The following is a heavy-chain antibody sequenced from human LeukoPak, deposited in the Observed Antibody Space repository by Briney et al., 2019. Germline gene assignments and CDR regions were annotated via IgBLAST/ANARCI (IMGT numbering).Heavy chain of an antibody. J-gene: IGHJ4*02. CDR3: AKDSPLRTSYHGYFDF. V-gene: IGHV3-23*01. CDR2: MAVSVANR. D-gene: IGHD3-16*01. CDR1: GFTFSDYA. Sequence: GGSLRLSCAASGFTFSDYAMRWVRQAPGKGLEWVSAMAVSVANRQYAESVKGWLTIATDVCKSTLYLQMNTLPAEGPAVYYCAKDSPLRTSYHGYFDFWGQGALVTVSS.